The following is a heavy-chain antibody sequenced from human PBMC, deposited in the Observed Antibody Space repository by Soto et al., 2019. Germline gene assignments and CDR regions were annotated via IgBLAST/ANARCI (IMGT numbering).Heavy chain of an antibody. CDR2: IIPIFGTA. Sequence: QVQLVQSGAEVKKPGSSVKVSCKASGGTFSSYAISWVRQAPGQGLEWMGGIIPIFGTANYAQKFQGRVTITADKSTSTAYMELSSLRSEDTAVYYCARSWDGYSYGGGLLLGWFDPGGQGTLVTVSS. J-gene: IGHJ5*02. V-gene: IGHV1-69*06. CDR1: GGTFSSYA. CDR3: ARSWDGYSYGGGLLLGWFDP. D-gene: IGHD5-18*01.